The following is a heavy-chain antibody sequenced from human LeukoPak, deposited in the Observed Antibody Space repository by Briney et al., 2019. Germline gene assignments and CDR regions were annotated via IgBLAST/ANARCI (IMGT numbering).Heavy chain of an antibody. CDR1: GITVSQSD. CDR3: ARDRAGSKPWVEFHP. J-gene: IGHJ5*02. D-gene: IGHD3-10*01. Sequence: GFLRLSCAISGITVSQSDMSWVRQAPGRGLEWVSLIYTDGATHYADSVKGRFTISRDTSKNTVYLEMRNLRPEDTAVYFCARDRAGSKPWVEFHPWGQGTLVTVSS. V-gene: IGHV3-66*02. CDR2: IYTDGAT.